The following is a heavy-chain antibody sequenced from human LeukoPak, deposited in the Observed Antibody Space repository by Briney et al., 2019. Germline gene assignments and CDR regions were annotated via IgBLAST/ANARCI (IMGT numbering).Heavy chain of an antibody. V-gene: IGHV4-61*01. D-gene: IGHD2-2*01. CDR1: DGSFTSGSYY. CDR2: MYYSGST. CDR3: ARTTEGYCSSASCFGFSYSYYMDV. J-gene: IGHJ6*03. Sequence: PSETLSLTCTVSDGSFTSGSYYWGWIRQPPGKGLQWIATMYYSGSTNYNPSLKSRVTISVDTSKNQFSLKLSSVIAADTAVYYCARTTEGYCSSASCFGFSYSYYMDVWGKGTTVTISS.